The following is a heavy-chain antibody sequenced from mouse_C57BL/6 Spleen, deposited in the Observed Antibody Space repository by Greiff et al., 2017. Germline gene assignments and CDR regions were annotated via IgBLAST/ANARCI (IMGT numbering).Heavy chain of an antibody. V-gene: IGHV1-82*01. D-gene: IGHD1-1*01. CDR1: GYAFSSSW. CDR2: IYPGDGDT. CDR3: ARLTTDEYFDV. J-gene: IGHJ1*03. Sequence: QVQLKQSGPALVKPGASVKISCKASGYAFSSSWMNWVKQRPGKGLEWIGRIYPGDGDTNYNGKFKGKATLTADKSSSTAYMQLSSLTSEDSAVYFCARLTTDEYFDVWGTGTTVTVSS.